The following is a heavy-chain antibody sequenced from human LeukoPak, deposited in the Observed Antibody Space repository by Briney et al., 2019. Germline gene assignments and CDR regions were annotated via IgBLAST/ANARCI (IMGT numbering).Heavy chain of an antibody. J-gene: IGHJ5*02. V-gene: IGHV4-34*01. CDR3: ARQVHGAAGRFDT. D-gene: IGHD6-13*01. CDR1: GGSFSGYY. CDR2: INQSVST. Sequence: SETLSLTCAVYGGSFSGYYWSWIRQPPGKGLEWIGEINQSVSTNYNPSLKSRGTISVDTSKNQFSLKLTSVTAADTAVYYCARQVHGAAGRFDTWGQGTLVTVAS.